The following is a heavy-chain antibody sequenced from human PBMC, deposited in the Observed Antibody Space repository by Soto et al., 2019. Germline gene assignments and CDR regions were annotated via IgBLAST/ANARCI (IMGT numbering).Heavy chain of an antibody. D-gene: IGHD1-7*01. CDR3: ALKTGTTYPFDY. CDR2: VIPIFGTA. Sequence: ASVKVSCKASGGTFSSYAISWVRQAPGQGLEWMGGVIPIFGTANYAQKFQGRVTITADESTSTAYMELSSLRSEDTAVYYCALKTGTTYPFDYWGQGTLVTVSS. V-gene: IGHV1-69*13. J-gene: IGHJ4*02. CDR1: GGTFSSYA.